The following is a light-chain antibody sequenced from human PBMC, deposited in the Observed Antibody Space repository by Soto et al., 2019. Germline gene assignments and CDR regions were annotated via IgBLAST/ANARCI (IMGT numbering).Light chain of an antibody. Sequence: QSVLTQPASVSGSPGQSITISCTGTSSDVGSYNLVSWYQQHPGKAPKLMIYEGSKRPSGVSNRFSGSKSGNTASLTISGLQAEDEADYYCEAWDDSLNGHVFGGGTKLTVL. CDR2: EGS. CDR3: EAWDDSLNGHV. V-gene: IGLV2-23*01. CDR1: SSDVGSYNL. J-gene: IGLJ3*02.